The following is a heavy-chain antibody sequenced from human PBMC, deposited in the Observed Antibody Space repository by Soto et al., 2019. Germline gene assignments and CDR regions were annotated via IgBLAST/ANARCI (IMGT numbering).Heavy chain of an antibody. J-gene: IGHJ5*02. CDR1: GYSISSGYY. Sequence: ASETLSLTCAVSGYSISSGYYWGWIRQPPGRGLEWIGSISHSGTTYYNPSLRSRVTISIDTSNNQFSLKLSSVTAADTAVYYCARASGGNSGWGHWSDPWGQGTLVTVSS. D-gene: IGHD2-21*02. CDR2: ISHSGTT. CDR3: ARASGGNSGWGHWSDP. V-gene: IGHV4-38-2*01.